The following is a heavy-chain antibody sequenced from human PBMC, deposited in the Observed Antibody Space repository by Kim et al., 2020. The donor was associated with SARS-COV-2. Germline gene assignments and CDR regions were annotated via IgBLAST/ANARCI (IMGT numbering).Heavy chain of an antibody. Sequence: TIYAGDVRGRFTMSRDNAKSTLYLQMNSLSAEDTAVSYCVRDLDWILHDYWGQGTLVTVSS. V-gene: IGHV3-74*01. D-gene: IGHD3-3*01. J-gene: IGHJ4*02. CDR2: T. CDR3: VRDLDWILHDY.